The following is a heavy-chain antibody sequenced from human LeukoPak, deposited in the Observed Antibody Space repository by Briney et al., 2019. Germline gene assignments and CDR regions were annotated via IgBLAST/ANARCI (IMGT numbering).Heavy chain of an antibody. J-gene: IGHJ4*02. Sequence: PGGSLRLSCAASGFTFSSYAMHWVRQAPGKGLEWVAVISYDGSNKYYADSVKGRFTISRDNSKNTLYLQMNSLRAEDTAVYYCARDSRGYSYGYYFDYWGQGTLVTVSS. CDR1: GFTFSSYA. CDR2: ISYDGSNK. CDR3: ARDSRGYSYGYYFDY. D-gene: IGHD5-18*01. V-gene: IGHV3-30-3*01.